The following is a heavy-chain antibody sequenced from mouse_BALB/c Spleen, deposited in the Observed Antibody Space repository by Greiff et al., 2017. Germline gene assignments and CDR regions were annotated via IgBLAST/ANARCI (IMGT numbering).Heavy chain of an antibody. CDR3: ARMVGRRLYAMDY. J-gene: IGHJ4*01. V-gene: IGHV2-2*02. CDR2: LWSGGST. CDR1: GFSLTSYG. Sequence: VKLVESGPGLVQPSQSLSITCTVSGFSLTSYGVHWVRQSPGKGLEWLGVLWSGGSTDYNAAFISRLSISKDNSKSQVFFKMNSLQANDTAIYYCARMVGRRLYAMDYWGQGTSVTVSS. D-gene: IGHD1-1*02.